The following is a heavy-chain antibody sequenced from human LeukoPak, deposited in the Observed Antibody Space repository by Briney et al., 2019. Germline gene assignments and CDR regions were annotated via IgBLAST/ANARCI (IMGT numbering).Heavy chain of an antibody. V-gene: IGHV4-39*07. D-gene: IGHD4-17*01. CDR3: ARGPDYGDADY. CDR1: GGSISSSSYY. CDR2: IYYSGST. Sequence: SETLSLTCTVSGGSISSSSYYWGWIRQPPGKGLEWIGSIYYSGSTYYNPSLKSRVTISVDTSKNQFSLKLSSVTAADTAVYYCARGPDYGDADYWGQGTLVTVS. J-gene: IGHJ4*02.